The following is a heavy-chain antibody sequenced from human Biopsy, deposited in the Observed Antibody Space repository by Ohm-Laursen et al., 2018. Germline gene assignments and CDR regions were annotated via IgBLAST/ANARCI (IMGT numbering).Heavy chain of an antibody. CDR1: GGTFSASG. CDR3: ARDPLNGHKHFDY. V-gene: IGHV1-69*06. D-gene: IGHD2-8*01. Sequence: SSVKVSCNVIGGTFSASGISWVRLAPGHGLEFVGGIIPIFQTTHYAQSFQGRVTIVADKSTSTAYMELSSLRSDDTAIYYCARDPLNGHKHFDYWGQGSLVTVSS. J-gene: IGHJ4*02. CDR2: IIPIFQTT.